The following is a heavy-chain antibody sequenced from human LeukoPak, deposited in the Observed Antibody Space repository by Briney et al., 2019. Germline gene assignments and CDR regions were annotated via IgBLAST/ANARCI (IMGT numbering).Heavy chain of an antibody. J-gene: IGHJ4*02. D-gene: IGHD3-16*01. Sequence: GGSLRLSCAASGFTFSSYWMTWVRQAPGKGLEWVANIKDNGNEKNYLDSVEGRFTISRDNAKNSLSLQMNSLRAEDTAVYYCARELRTFDSWGQGSLVTVSS. V-gene: IGHV3-7*01. CDR1: GFTFSSYW. CDR3: ARELRTFDS. CDR2: IKDNGNEK.